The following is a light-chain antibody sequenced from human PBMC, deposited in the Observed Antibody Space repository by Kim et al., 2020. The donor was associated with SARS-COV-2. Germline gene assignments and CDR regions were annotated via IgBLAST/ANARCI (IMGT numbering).Light chain of an antibody. CDR1: QDISNY. Sequence: ASVGDRVTITCRASQDISNYLAWYQEKPGRGPKLMIYGAFALQTGVPSRFSGSGSGSDFTLTISSLQPEDFATYYCQQHNSYPRTFGGGTKVDIK. CDR2: GAF. V-gene: IGKV1-27*01. CDR3: QQHNSYPRT. J-gene: IGKJ4*01.